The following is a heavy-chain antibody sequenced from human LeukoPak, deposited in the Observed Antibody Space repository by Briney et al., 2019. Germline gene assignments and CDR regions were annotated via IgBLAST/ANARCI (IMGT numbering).Heavy chain of an antibody. CDR3: AQDREATVTTFVY. CDR1: GFTLSSYV. Sequence: GGSLRLSCAASGFTLSSYVMSWVRQAPGKGLEWVSGISASGGSTYYAHSVKSRVTISRDNSKNPLYLELNSLTAADTAVYYCAQDREATVTTFVYWGQGTLVTVSS. D-gene: IGHD4-17*01. J-gene: IGHJ4*02. CDR2: ISASGGST. V-gene: IGHV3-23*01.